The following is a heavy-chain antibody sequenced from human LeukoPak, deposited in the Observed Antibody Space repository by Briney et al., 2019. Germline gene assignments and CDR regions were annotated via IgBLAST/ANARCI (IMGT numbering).Heavy chain of an antibody. D-gene: IGHD6-19*01. V-gene: IGHV1-2*02. J-gene: IGHJ6*03. Sequence: ASVKVSCKASGYTFTSYAMNWVRQAPGQGLEWMGWINPNSGGTNYAQKFQGRVTMTRDTSISTAYMELSRLRSDDTAVYYCASTSSGWNYYYYYMDVWGKGTTVTVSS. CDR3: ASTSSGWNYYYYYMDV. CDR1: GYTFTSYA. CDR2: INPNSGGT.